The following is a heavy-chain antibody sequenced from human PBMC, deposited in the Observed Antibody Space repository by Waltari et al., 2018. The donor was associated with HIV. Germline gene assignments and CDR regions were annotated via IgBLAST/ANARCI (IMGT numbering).Heavy chain of an antibody. D-gene: IGHD3-3*01. V-gene: IGHV1-69*08. CDR1: GGAFVSHS. CDR2: AIPMFGTS. CDR3: ASSRETMGVDFDS. J-gene: IGHJ5*01. Sequence: QVNLVQSGAEVKKPGSSVKVSCKASGGAFVSHSFNWVRQAPGQGLEGMGMAIPMFGTSTYARKFQGRVTITADKSTTTSYMELNGLRIDDTAVYYFASSRETMGVDFDSWGQGTLVTVS.